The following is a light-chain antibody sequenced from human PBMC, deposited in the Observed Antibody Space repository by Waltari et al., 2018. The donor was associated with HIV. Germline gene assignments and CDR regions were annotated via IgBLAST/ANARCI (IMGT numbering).Light chain of an antibody. Sequence: EIVLTQSPATLSLSPGERAILSCRASQNVNTFLAWYQQKPGQAPRLLIYGASSRATGIPDRFSGSGSGTDFTLTISSLEPEDCAVYYCQQYIGSPRTFGQGTKVELK. CDR2: GAS. CDR3: QQYIGSPRT. CDR1: QNVNTF. V-gene: IGKV3-20*01. J-gene: IGKJ1*01.